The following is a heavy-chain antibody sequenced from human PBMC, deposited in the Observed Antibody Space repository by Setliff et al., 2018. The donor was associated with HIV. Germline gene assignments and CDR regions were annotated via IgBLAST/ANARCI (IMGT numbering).Heavy chain of an antibody. Sequence: SETLSLTCAVYGRSLSGYYWSWIRQPPGKGLEWIGEINQSGSTNYNPSLKSRVTISVDTSKNQFSLKLSSVTAADTAVYCCARGVNPTYYDFWSGNYMRKYYYYYMDVWGKGTTVTVSS. CDR2: INQSGST. V-gene: IGHV4-34*01. D-gene: IGHD3-3*01. CDR1: GRSLSGYY. J-gene: IGHJ6*03. CDR3: ARGVNPTYYDFWSGNYMRKYYYYYMDV.